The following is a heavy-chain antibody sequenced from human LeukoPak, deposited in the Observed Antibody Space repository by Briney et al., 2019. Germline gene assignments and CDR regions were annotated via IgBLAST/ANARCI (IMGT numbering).Heavy chain of an antibody. V-gene: IGHV4-4*07. Sequence: SETLSLTCTVSGGSISSYYWSWIRQPAGKGLEWIGCIYTSGSTDYNPSLKSRVTMSVDTSKNQFSLKLSSVTAADTAVYYCARMTSSGWYGDSGWFDPWGQGTLVTVSS. CDR3: ARMTSSGWYGDSGWFDP. CDR2: IYTSGST. J-gene: IGHJ5*02. D-gene: IGHD6-19*01. CDR1: GGSISSYY.